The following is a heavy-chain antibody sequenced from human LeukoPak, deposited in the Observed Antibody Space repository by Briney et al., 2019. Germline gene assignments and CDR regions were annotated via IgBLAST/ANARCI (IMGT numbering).Heavy chain of an antibody. D-gene: IGHD6-13*01. CDR3: AKDRYSSSSWYIFDY. CDR2: ISWNSGSM. V-gene: IGHV3-9*01. Sequence: PGRSLRLSCAASGFTFDDYAMHWVRQAPGRGLEWVSGISWNSGSMGYADSVKGRFTISRDNAKNSLYLQMNSLRAEDTALYYCAKDRYSSSSWYIFDYWGQGTLVTVSS. CDR1: GFTFDDYA. J-gene: IGHJ4*02.